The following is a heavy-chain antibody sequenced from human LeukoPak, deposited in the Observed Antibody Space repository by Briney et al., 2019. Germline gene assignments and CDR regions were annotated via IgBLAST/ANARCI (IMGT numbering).Heavy chain of an antibody. V-gene: IGHV1-2*02. D-gene: IGHD5-18*01. CDR1: GYSFSDFH. J-gene: IGHJ3*01. Sequence: ASVRVSCKASGYSFSDFHIHWVRQAPGQGLEWMGWINPKSGATTYAERFRGRVTMTRDTSLNTVYLELASLYSDDTAVFHCARDYSDGHNRRDAFDLWGQGTTLIVSS. CDR3: ARDYSDGHNRRDAFDL. CDR2: INPKSGAT.